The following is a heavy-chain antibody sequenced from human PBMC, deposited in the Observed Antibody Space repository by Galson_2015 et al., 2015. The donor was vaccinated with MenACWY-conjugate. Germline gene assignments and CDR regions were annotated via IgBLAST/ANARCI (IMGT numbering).Heavy chain of an antibody. CDR1: GFTFSSYP. CDR3: ARGRGRPLAHAFDI. Sequence: SLRLSCAASGFTFSSYPMHWVRQAPGKGLEWVAVMSYDGSNKYYADSVKGRFTISRDNSKNTLYLQMDSLRAEDTAVYYCARGRGRPLAHAFDIWVQGTMVPVSS. V-gene: IGHV3-30*01. D-gene: IGHD6-6*01. CDR2: MSYDGSNK. J-gene: IGHJ3*02.